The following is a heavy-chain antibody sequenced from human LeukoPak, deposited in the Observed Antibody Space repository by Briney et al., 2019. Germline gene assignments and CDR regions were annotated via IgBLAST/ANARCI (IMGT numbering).Heavy chain of an antibody. J-gene: IGHJ4*02. Sequence: GRSLRLSCAASGLTFTGYAMHWVRQAPGKGLEWVSSISSSSSYIYYADSVKGRFTISRDNAKNSLYLQMNSLRAEDTAVYYCARLSSSWDYFDYWGQGTLVTVSS. D-gene: IGHD6-13*01. V-gene: IGHV3-21*01. CDR1: GLTFTGYA. CDR2: ISSSSSYI. CDR3: ARLSSSWDYFDY.